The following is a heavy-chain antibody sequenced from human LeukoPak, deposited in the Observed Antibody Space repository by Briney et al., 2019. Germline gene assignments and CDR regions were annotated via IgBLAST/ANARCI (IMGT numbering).Heavy chain of an antibody. CDR1: GYTFTSYY. Sequence: ASVKVSCKASGYTFTSYYIHWVRQAPGQGLEWMGIINPSGGSTSYAQKFQGRVTMTRDTSTSTVYMELGSLRSEDTAVYYCARGDSGGNHGYWGQGTLVTVSS. V-gene: IGHV1-46*01. J-gene: IGHJ4*02. CDR2: INPSGGST. CDR3: ARGDSGGNHGY. D-gene: IGHD4-23*01.